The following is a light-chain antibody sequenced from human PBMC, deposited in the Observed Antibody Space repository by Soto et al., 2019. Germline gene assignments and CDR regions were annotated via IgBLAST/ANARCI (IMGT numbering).Light chain of an antibody. CDR2: KAS. Sequence: DIQMTQSPSTLSASVGDRATIACRASQSIGDWLAWYQLKPGKAPKRLIYKASTLESGVPSRFSGSGSGTEFTLTISSLQPDDFATYYCQQYNRYLYTFGQGTKLDIK. CDR1: QSIGDW. J-gene: IGKJ2*01. CDR3: QQYNRYLYT. V-gene: IGKV1-5*03.